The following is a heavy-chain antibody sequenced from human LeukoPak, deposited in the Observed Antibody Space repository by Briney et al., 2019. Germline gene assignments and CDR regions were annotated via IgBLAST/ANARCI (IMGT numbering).Heavy chain of an antibody. Sequence: PSETLSLTCAASGGTFSGYYWSWIRQPPGKGLEWIGEINHSGSTNYNPSLKSRFTISGDTSKNQFSLKLSSVTAADTAVYYCAKAPQGIQLWLNYWGQGTLVTV. CDR1: GGTFSGYY. CDR2: INHSGST. J-gene: IGHJ4*02. V-gene: IGHV4-34*01. D-gene: IGHD5-18*01. CDR3: AKAPQGIQLWLNY.